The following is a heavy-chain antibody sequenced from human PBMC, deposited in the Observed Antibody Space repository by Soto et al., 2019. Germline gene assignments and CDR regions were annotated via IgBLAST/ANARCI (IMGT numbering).Heavy chain of an antibody. D-gene: IGHD2-15*01. CDR3: ARVSYSIVVVPDNGMDV. CDR1: GYTFIIHG. J-gene: IGHJ6*02. V-gene: IGHV1-18*04. CDR2: ISGKNGNT. Sequence: QVQLVQSGVEVKKPGASVKVSCKASGYTFIIHGITWVRQAPGQGLEGMGWISGKNGNTNYAQKRQGRVTLTADTSTSTAYMELRSVRSDDTAVYYCARVSYSIVVVPDNGMDVWGQGTTVTVSS.